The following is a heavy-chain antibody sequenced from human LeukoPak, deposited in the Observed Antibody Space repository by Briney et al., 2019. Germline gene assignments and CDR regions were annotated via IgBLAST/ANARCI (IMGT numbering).Heavy chain of an antibody. D-gene: IGHD6-19*01. CDR2: IIPTLGIA. CDR1: GGTFSSYT. CDR3: ARDRAVSSGGWFTTEYFQH. V-gene: IGHV1-69*04. J-gene: IGHJ1*01. Sequence: GASVKVSCKASGGTFSSYTISWVRQAPGQGLEWMGRIIPTLGIANYAQKFQGRVTITADKSTSTAYMELSSLRSEDTAVYYCARDRAVSSGGWFTTEYFQHWGQGTLVTVSS.